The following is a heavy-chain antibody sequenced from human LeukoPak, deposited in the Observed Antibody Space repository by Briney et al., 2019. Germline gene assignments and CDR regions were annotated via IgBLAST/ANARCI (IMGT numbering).Heavy chain of an antibody. CDR1: GFTFSSYA. Sequence: PGGTLRLSCAASGFTFSSYAMNWVRQAPGKGLEGFSSISDSSTYVYYADSVKGRFTISRDHAKNSLYLQLNSLRAEDTGVYYCVTVGYCSSTSCYTDFDYWGRGPLVSVSS. V-gene: IGHV3-21*01. CDR2: ISDSSTYV. CDR3: VTVGYCSSTSCYTDFDY. J-gene: IGHJ4*02. D-gene: IGHD2-2*02.